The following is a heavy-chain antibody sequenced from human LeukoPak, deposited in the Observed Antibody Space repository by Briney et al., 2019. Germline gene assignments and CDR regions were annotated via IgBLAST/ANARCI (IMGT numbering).Heavy chain of an antibody. CDR1: GYTFTGYY. V-gene: IGHV1-2*02. J-gene: IGHJ4*02. CDR3: ARDKSGNSGWYSYFDY. CDR2: INPNSGGT. Sequence: SVKVSCKASGYTFTGYYMHWVRQAPGQGLEWMGWINPNSGGTNYAQKFQGRVTMTRDTSISTAYMELSRLRSDDTAVYYCARDKSGNSGWYSYFDYWGQGTLVTVSS. D-gene: IGHD6-19*01.